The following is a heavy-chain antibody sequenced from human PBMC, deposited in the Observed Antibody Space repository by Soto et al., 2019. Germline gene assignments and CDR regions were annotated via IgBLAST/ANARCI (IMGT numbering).Heavy chain of an antibody. CDR2: IYYSGST. D-gene: IGHD5-18*01. CDR1: GGSISSGGYY. V-gene: IGHV4-31*03. J-gene: IGHJ4*02. Sequence: SETLSLTCTVSGGSISSGGYYWSWVGQHPGKGLEWIGYIYYSGSTYYNPSLKSRVTIAVDTSKNQFSLKLSSVTAADTAVYYCVRSGYSYGPNPLPYWGRRTAVPVS. CDR3: VRSGYSYGPNPLPY.